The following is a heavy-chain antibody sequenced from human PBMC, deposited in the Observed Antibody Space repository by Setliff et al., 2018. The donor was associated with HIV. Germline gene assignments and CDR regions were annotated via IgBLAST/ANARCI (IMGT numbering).Heavy chain of an antibody. CDR1: GFSLSTSGVG. J-gene: IGHJ5*02. D-gene: IGHD3-3*01. CDR2: IYWNDDK. CDR3: AHSPGTITIFGVINWFDP. V-gene: IGHV2-5*01. Sequence: GSGPTLVNPTQTLTLTCTFSGFSLSTSGVGVGWIRQPPGKALEWLAVIYWNDDKRYSPSLKSRLTITKDTSKNQVVLTMTNMDPVDTATYYCAHSPGTITIFGVINWFDPWGQGTLVTVSS.